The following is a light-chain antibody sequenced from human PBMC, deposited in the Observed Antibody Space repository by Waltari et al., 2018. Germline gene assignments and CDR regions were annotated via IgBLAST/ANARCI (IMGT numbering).Light chain of an antibody. CDR3: MQALQTPLT. Sequence: DIVMTQSPLSLPVTPGEPASIPCRSSQSLLHSNGSNYLDWYLQKTGQSPQVLIYLSSSRASGVPDRFSGSGSGTDFTLNISRVEAEDVGVYYCMQALQTPLTFGGGTKVEIK. CDR2: LSS. V-gene: IGKV2-28*01. CDR1: QSLLHSNGSNY. J-gene: IGKJ4*01.